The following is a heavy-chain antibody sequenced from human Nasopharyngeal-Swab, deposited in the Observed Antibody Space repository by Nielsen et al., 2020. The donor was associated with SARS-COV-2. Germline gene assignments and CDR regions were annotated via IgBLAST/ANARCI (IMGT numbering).Heavy chain of an antibody. CDR2: FDPEDGET. J-gene: IGHJ5*02. D-gene: IGHD3-3*01. V-gene: IGHV1-24*01. CDR3: ATGTSSGRANWFDP. Sequence: ASVKVSCKVSGYTLTELSMHWVRQAPGKGLEWMGGFDPEDGETIYAQKFQGRVTMTEDTSTDTAYMELSSLSSEDTAVYYCATGTSSGRANWFDPWGQGTLVTVSS. CDR1: GYTLTELS.